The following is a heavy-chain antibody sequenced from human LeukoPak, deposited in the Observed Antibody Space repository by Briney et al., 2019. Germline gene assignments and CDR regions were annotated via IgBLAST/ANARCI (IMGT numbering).Heavy chain of an antibody. J-gene: IGHJ4*02. CDR1: GFTFSRAS. CDR2: MKSRVDGGAR. CDR3: TATFWGVWGGTPCSIDPGH. D-gene: IGHD3-3*01. V-gene: IGHV3-15*01. Sequence: GSLRLSCAGSGFTFSRASMSWVRQAPGKGLEGVGRMKSRVDGGAREYAAAVEGRFRNSKDESNNTLYLQINSLQTEDTAVYYCTATFWGVWGGTPCSIDPGHWGQGTLVTVSS.